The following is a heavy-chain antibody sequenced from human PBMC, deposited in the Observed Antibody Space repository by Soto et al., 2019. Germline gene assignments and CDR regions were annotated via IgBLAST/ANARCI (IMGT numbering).Heavy chain of an antibody. D-gene: IGHD3-10*01. CDR3: ARRELEDAFDI. V-gene: IGHV4-39*01. J-gene: IGHJ3*02. Sequence: SETLSLTCTVSGGSISSSSYYWGWIRQPPGKGLVWIGSIYYSGSTYYNPSLKSRVTISVDTSKNQFSLKLGSVTAADTAVYYCARRELEDAFDIWGQGTMVTVSS. CDR1: GGSISSSSYY. CDR2: IYYSGST.